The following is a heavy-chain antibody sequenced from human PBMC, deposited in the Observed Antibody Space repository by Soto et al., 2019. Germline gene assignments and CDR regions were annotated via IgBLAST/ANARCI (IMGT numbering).Heavy chain of an antibody. CDR3: ARDRYYDFWSGYYEIFDY. CDR2: IIPILGIA. CDR1: GGTFSSYT. V-gene: IGHV1-69*04. D-gene: IGHD3-3*01. Sequence: GASVKVSCKASGGTFSSYTISWVRQAPGQGLEWMGRIIPILGIANYAQKFQGRVTITADKSTSTAYMELSSLRSEDTAVYYCARDRYYDFWSGYYEIFDYWGQGTLVTVSS. J-gene: IGHJ4*02.